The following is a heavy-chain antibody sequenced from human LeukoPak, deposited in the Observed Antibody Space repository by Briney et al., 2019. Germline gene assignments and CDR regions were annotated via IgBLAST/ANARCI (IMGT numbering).Heavy chain of an antibody. CDR1: GFTFSSYS. CDR2: ISSSSSYI. V-gene: IGHV3-21*04. D-gene: IGHD3-22*01. CDR3: AKDMVDYYDSSGYFDY. J-gene: IGHJ4*02. Sequence: GGSLRLSCAASGFTFSSYSMNWVRQAPGKGLEWVSSISSSSSYIYYADSVKGRFTISRDNSKNSLYLQMNSLRTEDTALYYCAKDMVDYYDSSGYFDYWGQGTLVTVSS.